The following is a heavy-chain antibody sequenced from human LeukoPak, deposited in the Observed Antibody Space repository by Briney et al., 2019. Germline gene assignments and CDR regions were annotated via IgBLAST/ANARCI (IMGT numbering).Heavy chain of an antibody. J-gene: IGHJ6*02. D-gene: IGHD3-22*01. CDR3: AKDWYDSSGYYYYYYGMDV. CDR1: GFTFSSYA. V-gene: IGHV3-23*01. CDR2: ISASGGST. Sequence: PGGSLRLSCAASGFTFSSYAMGWVRQAPGKGLEWVSRISASGGSTYYADSVKGRFTISRDNSKNTLYLQMNSLRAEDTAVYYCAKDWYDSSGYYYYYYGMDVWGQGTTVTVSS.